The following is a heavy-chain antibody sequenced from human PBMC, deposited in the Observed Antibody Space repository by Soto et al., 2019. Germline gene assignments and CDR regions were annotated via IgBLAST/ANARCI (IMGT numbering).Heavy chain of an antibody. V-gene: IGHV5-51*01. CDR3: ARRRNRVGAPFDS. Sequence: PGESLKISCQGSGDKFDNFWIGWGRQMPEKALEWMGMIYFGDSSVRYSPSFQGQVTISADKSVSTAYLQWSSLKGSDAATYYCARRRNRVGAPFDSWGQGTLVTVSS. J-gene: IGHJ4*02. D-gene: IGHD1-26*01. CDR1: GDKFDNFW. CDR2: IYFGDSSV.